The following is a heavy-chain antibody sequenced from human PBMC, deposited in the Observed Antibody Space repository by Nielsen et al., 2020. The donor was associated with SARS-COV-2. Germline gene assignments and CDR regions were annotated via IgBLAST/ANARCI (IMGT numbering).Heavy chain of an antibody. CDR2: IANDGIRA. D-gene: IGHD2-2*02. CDR3: VKDLYCSTVSCYTFSGFDI. Sequence: GESLKISCSASGFAFSTYAMHWVRQAPGKGLEYVSAIANDGIRASYTDSLKGRFTISRDNSKDTLYLQMSSLRVEDTAVYYCVKDLYCSTVSCYTFSGFDIWGQGTSVIVSS. CDR1: GFAFSTYA. V-gene: IGHV3-64D*09. J-gene: IGHJ3*02.